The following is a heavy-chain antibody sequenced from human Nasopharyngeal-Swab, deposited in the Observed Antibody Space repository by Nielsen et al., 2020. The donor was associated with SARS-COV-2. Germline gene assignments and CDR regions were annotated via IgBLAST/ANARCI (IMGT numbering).Heavy chain of an antibody. J-gene: IGHJ4*02. CDR2: IFYSGST. CDR3: ARLDPYSSRDDY. Sequence: RKDPGKGLEWVGSIFYSGSTYYNPSLKSRVTISVDTSKNQFSLKLSSVTAADTAVYYCARLDPYSSRDDYWGQGTLVTVSS. V-gene: IGHV4-39*01. D-gene: IGHD6-13*01.